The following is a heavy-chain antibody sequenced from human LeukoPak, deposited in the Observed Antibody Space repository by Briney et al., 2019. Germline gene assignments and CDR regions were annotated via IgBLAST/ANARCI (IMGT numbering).Heavy chain of an antibody. CDR2: ITGSSDSI. V-gene: IGHV3-21*01. CDR3: ARLVCSTIPCYGKFYFDS. CDR1: GFTFSSYA. J-gene: IGHJ4*02. Sequence: GGSLRLSCAASGFTFSSYAMEWVRQAPGKGLEWVSSITGSSDSIYYADSVKGRFTISRDNAKNSVYLQINSPRAEDTAVYYCARLVCSTIPCYGKFYFDSWGQGTLVPVSS. D-gene: IGHD2-2*01.